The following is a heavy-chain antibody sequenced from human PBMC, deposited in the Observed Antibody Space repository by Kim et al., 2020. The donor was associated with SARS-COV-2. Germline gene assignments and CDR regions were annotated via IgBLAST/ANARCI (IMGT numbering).Heavy chain of an antibody. J-gene: IGHJ4*02. D-gene: IGHD6-19*01. V-gene: IGHV4-39*01. CDR3: ARHIRAVPGTSYFDY. CDR2: IYYSGST. Sequence: SETLSLTCTVSGGSISSSSYYWGWIRQPPGKGLEWIGSIYYSGSTYYNPSLKSRVTISVDTSKNQFSLKLSSVTAADTAVYYCARHIRAVPGTSYFDYWGQGTLVTVSS. CDR1: GGSISSSSYY.